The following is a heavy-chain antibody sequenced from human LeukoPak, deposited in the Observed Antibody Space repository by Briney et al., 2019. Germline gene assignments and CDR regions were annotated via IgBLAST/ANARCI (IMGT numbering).Heavy chain of an antibody. J-gene: IGHJ3*01. Sequence: SETLSLTCTVSGGSISSYYWSWIRQPPGKGLEWIGYIYYSGSTNYNPSLKSRVTISVDTSKNQFSLKLTAVTAADTAMYYCARGGWHAFDLWGQGTRVTVSS. V-gene: IGHV4-59*12. CDR3: ARGGWHAFDL. CDR1: GGSISSYY. D-gene: IGHD5-24*01. CDR2: IYYSGST.